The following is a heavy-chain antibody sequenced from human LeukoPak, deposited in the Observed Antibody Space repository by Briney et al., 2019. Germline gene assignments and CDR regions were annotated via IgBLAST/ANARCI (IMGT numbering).Heavy chain of an antibody. CDR2: INHSGST. V-gene: IGHV4-34*01. CDR3: ARGNELVVAATPLLTYYFDY. D-gene: IGHD2-15*01. Sequence: SETLSLTCTVSGGSISGYYWSWIRQPPGKGLEWIGEINHSGSTNYNPSLKSRVTISVDTSKNQFSLKLSSVTAADTAVYYCARGNELVVAATPLLTYYFDYWGQGTLVTVSS. CDR1: GGSISGYY. J-gene: IGHJ4*02.